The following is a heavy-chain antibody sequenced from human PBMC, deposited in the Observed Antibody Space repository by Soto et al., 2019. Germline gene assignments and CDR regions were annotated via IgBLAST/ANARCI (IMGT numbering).Heavy chain of an antibody. CDR1: GFTFSSYA. J-gene: IGHJ4*02. D-gene: IGHD6-19*01. CDR2: ISAGGDST. V-gene: IGHV3-23*01. CDR3: AKDHGYAGGWHTAYYFDS. Sequence: EVQLLESGGCLKQPGGSLRLSCAASGFTFSSYAMSWVRQAPGKGLAWVSSISAGGDSTYYAGSVKGRFTITRDNSKNTMYLQMNRLRAADTAVYYCAKDHGYAGGWHTAYYFDSWGQGTLVTVSS.